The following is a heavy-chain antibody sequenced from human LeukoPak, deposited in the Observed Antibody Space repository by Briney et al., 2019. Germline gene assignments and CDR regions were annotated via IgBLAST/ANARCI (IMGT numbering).Heavy chain of an antibody. D-gene: IGHD3-16*02. V-gene: IGHV4-34*01. CDR2: INHIGST. J-gene: IGHJ5*02. Sequence: SETLSLTCAVYGGSFSGYYWSWIRQPPGKGLEWIGKINHIGSTNYNPSLKSRVTISVDTSKNQFSLKLSSVTAADTAVYYCARGRRLTFGGVIVPRSNWFDPWGQGTLVTVSS. CDR1: GGSFSGYY. CDR3: ARGRRLTFGGVIVPRSNWFDP.